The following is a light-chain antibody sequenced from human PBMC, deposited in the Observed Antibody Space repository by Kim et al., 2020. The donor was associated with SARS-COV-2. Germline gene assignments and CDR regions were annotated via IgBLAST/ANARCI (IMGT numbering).Light chain of an antibody. CDR2: GKN. Sequence: SSELTQDPAVSVALGQTVRITCQGDSLRSYYTSWYQQKPGQAPVLVFYGKNNRPSGIPDRFSGSNSGNTASLTITGAQAEDEADYYCTSRDSSGYHLVFGGGTQLTVL. CDR1: SLRSYY. V-gene: IGLV3-19*01. J-gene: IGLJ2*01. CDR3: TSRDSSGYHLV.